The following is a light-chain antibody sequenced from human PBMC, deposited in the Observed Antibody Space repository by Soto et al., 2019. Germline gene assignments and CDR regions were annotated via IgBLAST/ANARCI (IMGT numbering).Light chain of an antibody. V-gene: IGKV1-33*01. Sequence: DIQMTQSPSSLSASVGDRVTITCQASEDISNYLNWFQQRPGKAPELLIYDASNLEIGVPSRFSGSGSGTDFTFTISSLQPEDIATYYCQQYDYLPITFGQGTRLEIK. J-gene: IGKJ5*01. CDR1: EDISNY. CDR3: QQYDYLPIT. CDR2: DAS.